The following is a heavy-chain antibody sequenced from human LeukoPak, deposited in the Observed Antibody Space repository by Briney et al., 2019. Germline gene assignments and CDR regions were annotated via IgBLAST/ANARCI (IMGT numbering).Heavy chain of an antibody. J-gene: IGHJ4*02. CDR3: ARVEYWSNPPDY. CDR1: GYTFTGYY. Sequence: ASVKVSCKASGYTFTGYYMHWVRQAPGQGLEWMGWINPNSGGTNYAQKFQGRVTMTRDTSISTAYMELSRLRSDDTAVYYCARVEYWSNPPDYWGQGTLVTVSS. D-gene: IGHD2-8*02. V-gene: IGHV1-2*02. CDR2: INPNSGGT.